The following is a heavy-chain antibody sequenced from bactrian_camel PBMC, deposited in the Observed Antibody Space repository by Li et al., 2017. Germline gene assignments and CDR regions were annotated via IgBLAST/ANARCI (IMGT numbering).Heavy chain of an antibody. J-gene: IGHJ4*01. CDR1: GFTYDKYC. D-gene: IGHD3*01. V-gene: IGHV3S55*01. Sequence: QVQLVESGGGLVQPGGSLRPSCAVSGFTYDKYCMGWFRQAPGKEREGVAGLDSDGITAYANAVKGRFTISQDNAKGTLYLQMNSLKPEDTAMYYCAADPTGLDCYSGSPFIGQGTQVTVS. CDR2: LDSDGIT.